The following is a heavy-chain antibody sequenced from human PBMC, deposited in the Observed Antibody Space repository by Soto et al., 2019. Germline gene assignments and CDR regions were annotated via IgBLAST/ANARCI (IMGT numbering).Heavy chain of an antibody. Sequence: PVGSLRLSCAASGFTVSSNYMSWVRQAPGKGLEWVSVIYSGGSTYYADSVKGRSTISRDNSKNTLYLQMNSLRAEDTAVYYCARDLGYYYGSGSYGTSDNWFDPWGQGTLVTVSS. CDR3: ARDLGYYYGSGSYGTSDNWFDP. D-gene: IGHD3-10*01. J-gene: IGHJ5*02. V-gene: IGHV3-53*01. CDR1: GFTVSSNY. CDR2: IYSGGST.